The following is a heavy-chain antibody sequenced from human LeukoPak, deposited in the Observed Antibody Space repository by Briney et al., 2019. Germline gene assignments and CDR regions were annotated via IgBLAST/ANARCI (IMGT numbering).Heavy chain of an antibody. CDR2: IHYSGNT. CDR1: GGSISSYY. CDR3: ARHMNGGTYPMDV. V-gene: IGHV4-59*08. J-gene: IGHJ6*02. D-gene: IGHD1-26*01. Sequence: SETLSLTGTVSGGSISSYYWSWIRQPPGKGLEYIGYIHYSGNTNYNPPLKSRVTISVDTSKNQFSLKLSSVTAADTAVYYCARHMNGGTYPMDVWGQGTTVTVSS.